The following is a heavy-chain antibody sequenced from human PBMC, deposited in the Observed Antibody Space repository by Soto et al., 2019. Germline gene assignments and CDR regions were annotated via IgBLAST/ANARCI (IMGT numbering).Heavy chain of an antibody. CDR3: ARARYSSTHDFDF. Sequence: GGSLRLSCAASGFTFSDHYMTWTRQAPGKGLEWVSYISSRGTTVYDADAVKGRFTIARDNGKKSLFLQMTSLRAEDTAVYYCARARYSSTHDFDFWGQGTVVTVSS. J-gene: IGHJ4*02. CDR2: ISSRGTTV. CDR1: GFTFSDHY. D-gene: IGHD6-13*01. V-gene: IGHV3-11*01.